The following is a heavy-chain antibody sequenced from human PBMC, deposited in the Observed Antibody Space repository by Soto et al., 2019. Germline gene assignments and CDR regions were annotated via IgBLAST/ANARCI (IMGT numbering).Heavy chain of an antibody. J-gene: IGHJ5*02. D-gene: IGHD5-12*01. CDR3: AREVTDGYNSP. CDR2: IIPIFGTA. CDR1: GGTFSSYA. V-gene: IGHV1-69*14. Sequence: QVQLVQSGAEVKKPGSSVKVSCKASGGTFSSYAISWVRQAPGQGLEWMGGIIPIFGTANYAQKFQGRVTITADKTTSTDYMELSSLRCEDTAVNYCAREVTDGYNSPWGQGTLVTVSS.